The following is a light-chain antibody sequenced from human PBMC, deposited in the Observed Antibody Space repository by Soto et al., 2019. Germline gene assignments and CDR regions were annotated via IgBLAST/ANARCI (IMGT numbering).Light chain of an antibody. Sequence: EVVLTQSPGTVSLSPGERATLSCRASQSVTNNYLAWYQQKAGQAPRLLIYAASSRATGIPDRFSGSGSGTDFTLSISILEPEDFAVYYCQQYGNSIPWTFGQGTKVDIK. CDR1: QSVTNNY. CDR3: QQYGNSIPWT. V-gene: IGKV3-20*01. J-gene: IGKJ1*01. CDR2: AAS.